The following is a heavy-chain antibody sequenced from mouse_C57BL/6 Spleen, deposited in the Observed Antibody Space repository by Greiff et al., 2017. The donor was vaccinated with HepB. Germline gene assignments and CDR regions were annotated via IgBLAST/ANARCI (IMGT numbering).Heavy chain of an antibody. CDR3: ARDSRFYAMDY. D-gene: IGHD6-1*01. V-gene: IGHV5-16*01. CDR1: GFTFSDYY. J-gene: IGHJ4*01. CDR2: INYDGSST. Sequence: EVQVVESEGGLVQPGSSMKLSCTASGFTFSDYYMAWVRQVPEKGLEWVANINYDGSSTYYLDSLKSRFIISRDNSKNILYLQMSSLKSEDTATYYCARDSRFYAMDYWGQGTSVTVSS.